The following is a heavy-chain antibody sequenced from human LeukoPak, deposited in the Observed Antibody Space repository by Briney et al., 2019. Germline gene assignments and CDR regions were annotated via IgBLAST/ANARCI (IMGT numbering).Heavy chain of an antibody. CDR3: ARATATYYYYYMDV. Sequence: SETLSLTCAVYGGSFSGYYWNWIRQPPGKGLEWIGEIEYSGSTKYNPSLKSRVTISVDTSKNQFSLKLSSVTAADTAVYYCARATATYYYYYMDVWGKGTTVTVSS. CDR2: IEYSGST. D-gene: IGHD2-15*01. CDR1: GGSFSGYY. J-gene: IGHJ6*03. V-gene: IGHV4-34*01.